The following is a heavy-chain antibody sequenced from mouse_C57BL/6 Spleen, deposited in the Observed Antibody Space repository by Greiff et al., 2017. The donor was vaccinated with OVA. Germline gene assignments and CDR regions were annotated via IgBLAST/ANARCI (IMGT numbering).Heavy chain of an antibody. CDR2: IYPGSGST. CDR3: ARGFYYYGAGFAY. D-gene: IGHD1-1*01. CDR1: GYTFTSYW. Sequence: VQLQQPGAELVKPGASVKMSCKASGYTFTSYWITWVKQRPGQGLEWIGDIYPGSGSTNYNEKFKSKATLTVDTSSSTAYMQLSSLTSEDSAVYYCARGFYYYGAGFAYWGQGTLVTVSA. V-gene: IGHV1-55*01. J-gene: IGHJ3*01.